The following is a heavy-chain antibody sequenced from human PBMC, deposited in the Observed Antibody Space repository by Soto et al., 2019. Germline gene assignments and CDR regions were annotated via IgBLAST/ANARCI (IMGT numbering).Heavy chain of an antibody. D-gene: IGHD6-13*01. CDR1: GFTFSSYW. Sequence: GGSLRLSCAASGFTFSSYWMSCVRQAPGKGLEWVANIKQDGSEKYYVDSVKGRFTISRDNAKNSLYLQMNSLRAEDTAVYYCARSTSIAAAGTYGADFDYWGQGTLVTVSS. J-gene: IGHJ4*02. CDR2: IKQDGSEK. V-gene: IGHV3-7*01. CDR3: ARSTSIAAAGTYGADFDY.